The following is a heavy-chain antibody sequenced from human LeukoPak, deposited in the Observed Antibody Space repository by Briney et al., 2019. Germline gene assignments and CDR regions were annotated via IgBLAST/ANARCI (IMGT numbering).Heavy chain of an antibody. CDR2: INPSGGST. Sequence: PVASVKVSCKASGYTFTSYYMHWVRQAPGQGLEWMGIINPSGGSTSYAQKFQGRVTMTRDMSTSTVYMELSRLRSDDTAVYYCARDEMATIDYWGQGTLVTVSS. J-gene: IGHJ4*02. CDR1: GYTFTSYY. CDR3: ARDEMATIDY. V-gene: IGHV1-46*01. D-gene: IGHD5-24*01.